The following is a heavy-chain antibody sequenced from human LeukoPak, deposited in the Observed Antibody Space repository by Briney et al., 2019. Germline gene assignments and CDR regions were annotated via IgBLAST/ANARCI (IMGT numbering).Heavy chain of an antibody. CDR3: ARVPDYYASGGFYLDY. CDR2: ISAYTGDT. V-gene: IGHV1-18*01. CDR1: GFTFINYG. D-gene: IGHD3-10*01. J-gene: IGHJ4*02. Sequence: GASVKVSCTASGFTFINYGMSWVRQAPGQGLEWRGRISAYTGDTNYADTFQGRVSMTTDTSTSTAYMELRSLTSDDTAVYYCARVPDYYASGGFYLDYWGQGTLVTVSS.